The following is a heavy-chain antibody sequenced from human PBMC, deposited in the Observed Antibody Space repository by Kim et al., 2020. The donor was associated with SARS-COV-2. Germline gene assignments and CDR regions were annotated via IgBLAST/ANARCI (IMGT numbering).Heavy chain of an antibody. D-gene: IGHD6-13*01. Sequence: NPSLKSRVTISVDTSKNRFSLKLSSVTAAVTAVYYCARQGSSWYYFDYWGQGTLVTVSS. V-gene: IGHV4-39*01. CDR3: ARQGSSWYYFDY. J-gene: IGHJ4*02.